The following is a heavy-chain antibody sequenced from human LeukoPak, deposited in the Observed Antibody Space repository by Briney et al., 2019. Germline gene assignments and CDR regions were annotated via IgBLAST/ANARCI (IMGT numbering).Heavy chain of an antibody. V-gene: IGHV3-23*01. Sequence: GGSLRLSCAVSGFTFSDYAMSWVRQAPGKGLEWVLGISFSGRSTNYADSVKGRFIISRDNSNNTLYLQMNSLRAEDTAGYYCAKDGERAVGSTIFDHWGQGTLVTVSS. CDR3: AKDGERAVGSTIFDH. CDR2: ISFSGRST. D-gene: IGHD1-26*01. J-gene: IGHJ4*02. CDR1: GFTFSDYA.